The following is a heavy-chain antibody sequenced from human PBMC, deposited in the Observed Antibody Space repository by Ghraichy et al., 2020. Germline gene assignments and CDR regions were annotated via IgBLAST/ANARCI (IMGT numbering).Heavy chain of an antibody. Sequence: GESLNISCAASGFTFSSYAMNWVRQAPGKGLEWVSGISGSGGSTYYADSVKGRFTISRDNSKNTLYLQMNSLRAEDTAVYYCAKGPYYDFWSGYPYYFDYWGQGTLVTVSS. J-gene: IGHJ4*02. CDR2: ISGSGGST. D-gene: IGHD3-3*01. CDR1: GFTFSSYA. CDR3: AKGPYYDFWSGYPYYFDY. V-gene: IGHV3-23*01.